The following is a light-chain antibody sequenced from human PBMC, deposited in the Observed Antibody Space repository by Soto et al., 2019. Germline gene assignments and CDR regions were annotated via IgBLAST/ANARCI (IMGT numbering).Light chain of an antibody. V-gene: IGLV7-46*01. CDR2: DTT. CDR3: FLSHRGPWV. J-gene: IGLJ3*02. CDR1: TGPVTTSHY. Sequence: QAVVTQEPSLTVSPGGTVTLTCASSTGPVTTSHYTYWIQKKSGQAPRTLIYDTTQRHPWTPARFSASLLGGKAALTLSGAQPGDEAEYYCFLSHRGPWVFGGGTKVTV.